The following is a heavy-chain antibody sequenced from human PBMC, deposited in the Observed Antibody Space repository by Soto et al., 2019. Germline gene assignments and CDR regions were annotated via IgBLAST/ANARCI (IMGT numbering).Heavy chain of an antibody. Sequence: ASVKVSCKVSGYTLTELSMHWVRQAPGKGLEWMGGFDPEDGETIYAQKFQGRVTMTEDTSTDTAYMELSSLRSEDTAVYYCATALYYYYYYGMDVWGQGTTVTVSS. CDR1: GYTLTELS. V-gene: IGHV1-24*01. J-gene: IGHJ6*02. CDR2: FDPEDGET. CDR3: ATALYYYYYYGMDV.